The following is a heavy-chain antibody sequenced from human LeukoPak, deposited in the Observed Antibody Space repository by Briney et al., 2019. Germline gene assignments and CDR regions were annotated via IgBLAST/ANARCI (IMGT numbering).Heavy chain of an antibody. CDR1: GFTFSSYA. D-gene: IGHD7-27*01. CDR3: AKKGTTGWRGHFDT. J-gene: IGHJ3*02. V-gene: IGHV3-23*01. CDR2: ISDGGGVK. Sequence: GGSLRLSCAGSGFTFSSYAMSWVRQAPGKGLELVSSISDGGGVKFYTDSVKGRFTISRDNSKNTLFLQINSLRVDDTAIYYCAKKGTTGWRGHFDTWGQGTMVTVSS.